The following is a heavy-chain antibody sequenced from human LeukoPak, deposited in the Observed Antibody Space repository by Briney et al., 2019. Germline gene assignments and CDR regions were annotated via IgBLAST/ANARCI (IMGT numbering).Heavy chain of an antibody. J-gene: IGHJ4*02. CDR1: GFTFSSYA. D-gene: IGHD2-15*01. CDR3: AKVTVGYCSVGSCYPLDY. Sequence: GGSLRLSCAASGFTFSSYAMGWVRQAPGKGLEWVSAISGSGSSIYYADSVKGRFTSSRDNSKNTLYLQMNSLRAEDTAVYYCAKVTVGYCSVGSCYPLDYWGQGTLVTVSS. CDR2: ISGSGSSI. V-gene: IGHV3-23*01.